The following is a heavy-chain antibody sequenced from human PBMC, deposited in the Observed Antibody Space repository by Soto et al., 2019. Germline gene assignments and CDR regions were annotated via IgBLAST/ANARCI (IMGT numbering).Heavy chain of an antibody. CDR3: AKDLCRWRPFDY. D-gene: IGHD1-1*01. CDR1: GFTFSSYA. V-gene: IGHV3-23*01. Sequence: EVQLLESWGGLVQPGGSLRLSCAASGFTFSSYAMSWVRQAPGKGLEWVSAISGSGGSTSYAEYVKGRFTISRDNSKNPLYLQMNSLRAEDTAVYYCAKDLCRWRPFDYWGQGTLVTVSS. J-gene: IGHJ4*02. CDR2: ISGSGGST.